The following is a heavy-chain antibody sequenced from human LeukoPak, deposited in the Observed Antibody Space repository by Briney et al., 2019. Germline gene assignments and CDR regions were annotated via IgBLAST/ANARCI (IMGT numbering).Heavy chain of an antibody. J-gene: IGHJ5*02. D-gene: IGHD4-23*01. CDR3: AREVRHRNYGGKNWSDP. Sequence: SETLSLTCTVSGGSISSYYWSWIRQPAGKGLEWIGRIYTSGSTNYNPSLKSRVTMSVDTSKNQFSLKLSSVTAADTAVYYCAREVRHRNYGGKNWSDPWGQGTLVTVSS. V-gene: IGHV4-4*07. CDR2: IYTSGST. CDR1: GGSISSYY.